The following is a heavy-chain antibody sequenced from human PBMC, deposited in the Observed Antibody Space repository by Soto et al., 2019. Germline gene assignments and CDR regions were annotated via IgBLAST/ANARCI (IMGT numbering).Heavy chain of an antibody. Sequence: GGSLRLSCAASGFTFSSYAMHWVRQAPGKGLEWVAVISYDGSNKYYADSVKGRFTISRDNSKNTLYLQMNSLRAEDTAVYNCARVRDQLLFYYYYGMDVWGQGTTVTVSS. J-gene: IGHJ6*02. D-gene: IGHD2-2*01. CDR3: ARVRDQLLFYYYYGMDV. CDR1: GFTFSSYA. CDR2: ISYDGSNK. V-gene: IGHV3-30-3*01.